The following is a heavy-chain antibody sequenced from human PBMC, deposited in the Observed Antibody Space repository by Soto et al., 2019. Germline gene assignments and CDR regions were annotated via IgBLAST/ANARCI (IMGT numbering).Heavy chain of an antibody. Sequence: PGGSLRLSCAASAFSFSTYAMHWVRQAPGKGLEWVAVVSYDGNNKYYADTVKGRFTISRDNSKNTLYLQMNSLRPEDTAVFYCARDVGSSGSSSAFDIWGRGTMVTVSS. J-gene: IGHJ3*02. CDR3: ARDVGSSGSSSAFDI. D-gene: IGHD1-26*01. CDR1: AFSFSTYA. CDR2: VSYDGNNK. V-gene: IGHV3-30*04.